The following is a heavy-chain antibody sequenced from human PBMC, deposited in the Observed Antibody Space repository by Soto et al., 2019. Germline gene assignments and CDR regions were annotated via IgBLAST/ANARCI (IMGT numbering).Heavy chain of an antibody. CDR1: GFAFSSYA. D-gene: IGHD3-22*01. CDR3: AKGLGGPYYYDFPYYFDY. CDR2: ISGSGGST. V-gene: IGHV3-23*01. J-gene: IGHJ4*02. Sequence: WWSLRLSCSASGFAFSSYAMSWFRQAPGKGLEWVSAISGSGGSTYYADSVKGRFTISRDNSKNTLYLQMNSLRAEDTAVYYCAKGLGGPYYYDFPYYFDYWGQGTLVTVSS.